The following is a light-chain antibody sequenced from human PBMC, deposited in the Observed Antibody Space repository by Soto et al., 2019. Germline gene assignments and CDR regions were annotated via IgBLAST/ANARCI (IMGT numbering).Light chain of an antibody. CDR3: QQYGSSPIT. J-gene: IGKJ5*01. CDR2: DAS. Sequence: EIVMTQSPATLSVSPGERATLSCRASQSVNSNLAWYQQKPGQAPRLLIYDASTRATGIPDRFSGSGSGTDFTLTISRLEPEDFAVYYCQQYGSSPITFGQGTRLEI. CDR1: QSVNSN. V-gene: IGKV3-20*01.